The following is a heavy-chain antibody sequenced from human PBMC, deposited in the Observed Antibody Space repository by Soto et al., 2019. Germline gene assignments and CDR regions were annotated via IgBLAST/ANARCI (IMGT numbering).Heavy chain of an antibody. V-gene: IGHV1-2*04. CDR2: INPNSGGT. CDR1: GYTFTGYY. J-gene: IGHJ6*02. CDR3: AKGAGIYYSAMDV. D-gene: IGHD6-19*01. Sequence: GASVKVSCKASGYTFTGYYIHWVRQAPGQGLEWMGWINPNSGGTNYAQKFQGWVTMTRDTSISTAYMELSRLRSGDTAVYYCAKGAGIYYSAMDVWGQGTTVTVSS.